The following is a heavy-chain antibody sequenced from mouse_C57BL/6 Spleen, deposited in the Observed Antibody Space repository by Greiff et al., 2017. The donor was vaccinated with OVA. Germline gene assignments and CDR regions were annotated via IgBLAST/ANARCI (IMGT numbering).Heavy chain of an antibody. D-gene: IGHD2-1*01. Sequence: QVHVKQPGAELVKPGASVKLSCKASGYTFTSYWMQWVKQRPGQGLEWIGEIDPSDSYTNYNQKFKGKATLTVDTSSSTAYMQLSSLTSEDSAVYYCARWNYGNGYWGQGTTLTVSS. J-gene: IGHJ2*01. V-gene: IGHV1-50*01. CDR2: IDPSDSYT. CDR3: ARWNYGNGY. CDR1: GYTFTSYW.